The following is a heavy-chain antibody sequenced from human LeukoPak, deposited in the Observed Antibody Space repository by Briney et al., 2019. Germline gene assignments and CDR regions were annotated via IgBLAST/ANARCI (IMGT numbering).Heavy chain of an antibody. D-gene: IGHD1-26*01. CDR1: GFTISSYH. J-gene: IGHJ4*02. CDR3: GKYLQTTVGANDY. Sequence: GGSLRLSCAASGFTISSYHMYWVRMPQPPGKGLVSVISGSGGATFYGDSVQGRFTISRDNSRDTLYLQMSSLRAEDTAVYYCGKYLQTTVGANDYWGQGTLVTVSS. V-gene: IGHV3-23*01. CDR2: ISGSGGAT.